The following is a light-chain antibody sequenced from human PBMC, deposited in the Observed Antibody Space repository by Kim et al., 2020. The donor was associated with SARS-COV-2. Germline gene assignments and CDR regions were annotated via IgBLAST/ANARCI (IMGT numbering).Light chain of an antibody. Sequence: TSSSEASQTVSSIYLDWYTQKQGQTPRLLISDACSRATGSTDSVSGSGSGTDFTLTIRRPEPYDFAVYYYRHYGSSPWTFGRGTKVDIK. CDR1: QTVSSIY. J-gene: IGKJ1*01. V-gene: IGKV3D-20*01. CDR3: RHYGSSPWT. CDR2: DAC.